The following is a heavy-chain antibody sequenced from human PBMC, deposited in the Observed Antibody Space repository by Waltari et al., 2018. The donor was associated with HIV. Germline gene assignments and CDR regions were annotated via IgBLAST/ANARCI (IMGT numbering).Heavy chain of an antibody. CDR1: GYTFTSYY. V-gene: IGHV1-46*01. CDR3: AREMDTAMALYYYYYGMDV. CDR2: INPSGGST. J-gene: IGHJ6*02. D-gene: IGHD5-18*01. Sequence: QVQLVQSGAEVKKPGASVKVSCKASGYTFTSYYMHWVRQAPGQGLEWMGIINPSGGSTSYAQKFQGRVTMTRDTSTSTVYMELSSLRSEDTAVYYCAREMDTAMALYYYYYGMDVWGQGTTVTVSS.